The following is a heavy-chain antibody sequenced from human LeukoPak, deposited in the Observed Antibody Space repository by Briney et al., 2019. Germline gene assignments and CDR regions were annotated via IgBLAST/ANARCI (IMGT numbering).Heavy chain of an antibody. V-gene: IGHV3-21*01. J-gene: IGHJ4*02. CDR3: VRLRRNSDTTGFYYYYDF. CDR1: GYTFSSYS. CDR2: ISVRSNYI. Sequence: GGSLRLSCAASGYTFSSYSINCVRQAPGKRLEWVSSISVRSNYIYYADSVRGRFRISRDDARDSLYLQMNSLRAEDTAVYYCVRLRRNSDTTGFYYYYDFWGQGTLVTVSS. D-gene: IGHD3-22*01.